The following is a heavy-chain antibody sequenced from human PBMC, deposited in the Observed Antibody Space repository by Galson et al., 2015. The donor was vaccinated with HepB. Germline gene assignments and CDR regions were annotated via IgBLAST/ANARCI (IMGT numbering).Heavy chain of an antibody. Sequence: SYLQNFQGRVTMTRDTSTSTVYMELSSLRSDDTAVYYCAREGQIAAAPPQRSRNWFGPWGQGTLVTVSS. CDR3: AREGQIAAAPPQRSRNWFGP. D-gene: IGHD6-13*01. V-gene: IGHV1-46*01. J-gene: IGHJ5*02.